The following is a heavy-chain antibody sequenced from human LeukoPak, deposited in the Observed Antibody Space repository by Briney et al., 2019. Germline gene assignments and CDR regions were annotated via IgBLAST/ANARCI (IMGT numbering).Heavy chain of an antibody. D-gene: IGHD3-22*01. V-gene: IGHV3-7*01. CDR3: ARXKXYDXYFDS. Sequence: PGGSLRLSCVASGFTFNSNWMSWVRQAPGKGLVWVANIKQDGSEKYYVDSVKGRFTISRDNAKNSVSLQMNSLRVEDTAVYYFARXKXYDXYFDSWGQGTLVTVSS. J-gene: IGHJ4*02. CDR1: GFTFNSNW. CDR2: IKQDGSEK.